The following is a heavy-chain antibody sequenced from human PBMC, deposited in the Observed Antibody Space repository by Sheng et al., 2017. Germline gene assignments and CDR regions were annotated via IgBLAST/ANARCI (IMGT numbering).Heavy chain of an antibody. CDR1: GFPFSNYA. V-gene: IGHV3-30*01. J-gene: IGHJ3*02. D-gene: IGHD3-10*01. CDR2: ISSDGSNK. CDR3: ASLPLEVRGAYDI. Sequence: QVQLVESGGGVVQPGRSLRLSCAASGFPFSNYALHWVRQAPGKGLEWVAFISSDGSNKYYADSVKGRFTISRDNSKNTLYLQMNSLRAEDTAVYYCASLPLEVRGAYDIWGQG.